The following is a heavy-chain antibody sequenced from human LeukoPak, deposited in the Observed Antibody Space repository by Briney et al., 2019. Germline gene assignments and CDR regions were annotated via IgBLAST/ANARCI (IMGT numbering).Heavy chain of an antibody. CDR2: VSFDGRNK. D-gene: IGHD1-26*01. V-gene: IGHV3-30*04. Sequence: GRSLRLSCAASGFSLSSYAMHWVRQAPGKGLEWVSFVSFDGRNKNYADSVRGRFIISRDDSKNTLYLQMSSLRNEDTAVYFCARIVGHTRSEFWGQGTLVTVSS. CDR1: GFSLSSYA. J-gene: IGHJ4*02. CDR3: ARIVGHTRSEF.